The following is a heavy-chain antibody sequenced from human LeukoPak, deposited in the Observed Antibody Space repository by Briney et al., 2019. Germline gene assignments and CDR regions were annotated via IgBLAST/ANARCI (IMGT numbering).Heavy chain of an antibody. J-gene: IGHJ4*02. CDR3: AGDLVMYDYAVGY. CDR1: GFTFSSYG. D-gene: IGHD3-16*01. CDR2: ISYDGSNK. Sequence: GGSLRLSCAASGFTFSSYGMHWVRQAPGKGLEWVAAISYDGSNKYYADSVKGRFTISRDNSKNTLYLQMNSLRAEDTAVYYCAGDLVMYDYAVGYWGQGTLVTVSS. V-gene: IGHV3-30*03.